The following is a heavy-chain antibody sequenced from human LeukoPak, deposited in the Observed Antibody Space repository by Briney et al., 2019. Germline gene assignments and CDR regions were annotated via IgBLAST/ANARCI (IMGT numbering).Heavy chain of an antibody. V-gene: IGHV4-34*01. D-gene: IGHD5-18*01. CDR1: GGSFSGYY. Sequence: PSETLSLTCAVYGGSFSGYYWSWIRQPPGKGLEWIGEINHSGSTNYNSSLKSRVTISVDTSKNQFSLKLSSVTAADTAVYYCATAGGYSYGFAFDYWGQGTLVTVSS. J-gene: IGHJ4*02. CDR3: ATAGGYSYGFAFDY. CDR2: INHSGST.